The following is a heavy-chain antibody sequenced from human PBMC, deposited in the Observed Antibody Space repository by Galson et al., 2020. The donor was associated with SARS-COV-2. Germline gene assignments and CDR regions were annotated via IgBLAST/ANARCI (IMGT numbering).Heavy chain of an antibody. J-gene: IGHJ2*01. CDR1: ADSVSSGSYY. CDR2: IYYSGST. V-gene: IGHV4-61*01. Sequence: ASETLSLTCTVSADSVSSGSYYWSWIRQPPGKGLEWIGYIYYSGSTNYNPSLKSRATISVDRSENQFYLKLNSVTAADTAIYYCARDRIAAAGSGWYFDLWGRGTLVTVSS. D-gene: IGHD6-13*01. CDR3: ARDRIAAAGSGWYFDL.